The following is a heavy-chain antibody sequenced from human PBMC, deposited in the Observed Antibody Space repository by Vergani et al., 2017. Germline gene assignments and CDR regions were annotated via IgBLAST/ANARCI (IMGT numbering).Heavy chain of an antibody. CDR1: GYTFTSYY. CDR2: INPSGGST. CDR3: ARGRLEEECSSTGCYYFDY. V-gene: IGHV1-46*03. Sequence: QVQLVQSGAEVKKPGASVKVSCKASGYTFTSYYMHWVRQAPGQGLEWMGIINPSGGSTSYAQKFQGRVTMTRETSTSTVYMELSSLRSEDTAVYYCARGRLEEECSSTGCYYFDYWGQGTLVTVSS. J-gene: IGHJ4*02. D-gene: IGHD2-2*01.